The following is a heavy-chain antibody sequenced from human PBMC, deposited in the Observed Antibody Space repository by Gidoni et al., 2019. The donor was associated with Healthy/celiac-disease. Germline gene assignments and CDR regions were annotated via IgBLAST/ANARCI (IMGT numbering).Heavy chain of an antibody. D-gene: IGHD2-2*01. J-gene: IGHJ4*02. CDR2: IIPIFGTA. CDR1: EGTFSSYA. Sequence: QVQLVQSGAEVKKPGSSVKVSCKASEGTFSSYAISWVRQAPGQGLEWMGGIIPIFGTANYAQKFQGRVTITADESTSTAYMELSSLRSEDTAVYYCARGGDIVVVPAALWSSPYFDYWGQGTLVTVSS. V-gene: IGHV1-69*01. CDR3: ARGGDIVVVPAALWSSPYFDY.